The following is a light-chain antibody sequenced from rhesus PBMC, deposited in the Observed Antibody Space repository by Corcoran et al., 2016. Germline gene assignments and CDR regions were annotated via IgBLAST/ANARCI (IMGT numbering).Light chain of an antibody. CDR3: LQDYTTPYS. Sequence: DIQMTQSPSSLSASVGDRVTVTCRASQGIDKQLTWYQQKPGKAPTRLIYDATTVRTGVSLRFSGSGSGTDFTLTISSLQPEDVATYYCLQDYTTPYSFGQGTKVEIK. CDR1: QGIDKQ. CDR2: DAT. V-gene: IGKV1-94*01. J-gene: IGKJ2*01.